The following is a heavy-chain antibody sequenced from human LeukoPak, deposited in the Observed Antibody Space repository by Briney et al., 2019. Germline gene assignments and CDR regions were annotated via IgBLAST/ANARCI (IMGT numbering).Heavy chain of an antibody. Sequence: SETLSLTCTVSGGSISSYYWSWIRQPPGKGLEWIGYIYYSGSTNYNPSLKSRVTISVDTSKNQFSLKLSSVTAADTAVYYCARYIEYSSSPFDYWGQGTLVTVS. J-gene: IGHJ4*02. V-gene: IGHV4-59*01. CDR1: GGSISSYY. CDR3: ARYIEYSSSPFDY. D-gene: IGHD6-6*01. CDR2: IYYSGST.